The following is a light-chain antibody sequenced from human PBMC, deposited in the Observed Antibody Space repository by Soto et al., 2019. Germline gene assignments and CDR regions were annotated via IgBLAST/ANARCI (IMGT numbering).Light chain of an antibody. V-gene: IGKV3-11*01. CDR3: QQRANWPPWT. Sequence: EIVLTQSPATLSLSPGEIATLSCRASQSVSSYLAWYQHKPGQAPRLLIYDASIRATDIPARFSGSGSGTDFTLTISSLEPEDFAVYYCQQRANWPPWTFGPGTKVAIK. CDR1: QSVSSY. J-gene: IGKJ1*01. CDR2: DAS.